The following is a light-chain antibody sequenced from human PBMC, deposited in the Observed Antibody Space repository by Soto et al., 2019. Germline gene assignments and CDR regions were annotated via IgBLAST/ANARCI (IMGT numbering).Light chain of an antibody. J-gene: IGKJ1*01. V-gene: IGKV3-15*01. Sequence: EIVMTQSPATLSVFPGGRASVSSRASQSVSSNLAWYQQKPGQAPRLLIYGASTRSTGIPARFSGSGSGTEFTLTISSLQSEDFAVYYCQQYNNWPRKFGQGTK. CDR3: QQYNNWPRK. CDR1: QSVSSN. CDR2: GAS.